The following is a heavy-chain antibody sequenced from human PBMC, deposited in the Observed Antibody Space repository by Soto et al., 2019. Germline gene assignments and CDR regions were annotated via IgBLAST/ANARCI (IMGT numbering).Heavy chain of an antibody. J-gene: IGHJ5*02. CDR3: ARTAGVLVPAADFDP. CDR2: IDPSDSYT. D-gene: IGHD2-2*01. CDR1: GYTFTKYY. V-gene: IGHV5-10-1*01. Sequence: GESLKISCEASGYTFTKYYITWVRQMPGKGLEWMGKIDPSDSYTTYSPSFQGHVTMSVDRSINTAFLQWSSLEASDTAMYYCARTAGVLVPAADFDPWGQGTLVTVSS.